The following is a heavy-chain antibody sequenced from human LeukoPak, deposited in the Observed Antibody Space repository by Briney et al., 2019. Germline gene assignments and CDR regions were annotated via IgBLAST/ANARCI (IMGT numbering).Heavy chain of an antibody. CDR2: ISTSGAST. Sequence: GGSLRLSCAASGFTFSSFEMNWVRQAPGKGLEWISYISTSGASTYYADSVKGRFTVSRDNAKNLMYLRMDTLRAEDTAVYYCARERGYDYGYSGYYDQWGQGILVTVSS. V-gene: IGHV3-48*03. J-gene: IGHJ4*02. CDR1: GFTFSSFE. D-gene: IGHD5-12*01. CDR3: ARERGYDYGYSGYYDQ.